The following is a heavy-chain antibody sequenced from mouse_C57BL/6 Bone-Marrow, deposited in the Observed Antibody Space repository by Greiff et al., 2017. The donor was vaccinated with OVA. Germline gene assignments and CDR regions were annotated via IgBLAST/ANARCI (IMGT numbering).Heavy chain of an antibody. V-gene: IGHV1-19*01. CDR3: ARVGGIGNSLYYFDY. J-gene: IGHJ2*01. CDR2: INPYNGGT. CDR1: GYTFTDYY. D-gene: IGHD2-1*01. Sequence: EVQLQQSGPVLVKPGASVKMSCKASGYTFTDYYMNWVKQSHGKSLEWIGVINPYNGGTSYNQKFKGKATLTVDKSSSTAYMELNSLTSEDSAVYYCARVGGIGNSLYYFDYWGQGTTLTVSS.